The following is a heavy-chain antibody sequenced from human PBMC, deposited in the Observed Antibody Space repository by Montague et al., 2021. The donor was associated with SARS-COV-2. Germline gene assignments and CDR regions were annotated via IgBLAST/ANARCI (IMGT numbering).Heavy chain of an antibody. Sequence: SETLSLTCSVSGTSITSYYWNWIRQPPGKGLEWIGYISDSGSTNYSPSPKSRVTMSVDTSKNQMSLKLTSVTAAGTAVYYCARGCLSYFGAGSHCYGMDVWGQGTTVTVSS. V-gene: IGHV4-59*01. CDR1: GTSITSYY. CDR2: ISDSGST. D-gene: IGHD3-10*01. CDR3: ARGCLSYFGAGSHCYGMDV. J-gene: IGHJ6*02.